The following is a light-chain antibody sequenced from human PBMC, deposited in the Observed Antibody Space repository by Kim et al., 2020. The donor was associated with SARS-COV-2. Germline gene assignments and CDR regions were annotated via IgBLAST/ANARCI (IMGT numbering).Light chain of an antibody. CDR1: SLRSYY. V-gene: IGLV3-19*01. CDR3: NSRDSNDNVV. Sequence: VALGPTVRITCQGDSLRSYYATWYQQKPGQAPILVIYGKNNRPSGIPDRFSGSSSGNPASLTITGTQAGDEADYYCNSRDSNDNVVFGGGTQLTVL. CDR2: GKN. J-gene: IGLJ2*01.